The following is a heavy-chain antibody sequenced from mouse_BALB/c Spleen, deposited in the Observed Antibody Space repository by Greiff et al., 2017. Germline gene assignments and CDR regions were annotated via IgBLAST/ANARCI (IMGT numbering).Heavy chain of an antibody. CDR2: ISSGSSTI. V-gene: IGHV5-17*02. J-gene: IGHJ1*01. CDR3: ARSDYGIEDWYFDV. D-gene: IGHD1-1*02. Sequence: EVMLVESGGGLVQPGGSRKLSCAASGFTFSSFGMHWVRQAPEKGLEWVAYISSGSSTIYYADTVKGRFTISRDNPKNTLFLQMPSLRSEDTAMYYGARSDYGIEDWYFDVWGAGTTVTVSS. CDR1: GFTFSSFG.